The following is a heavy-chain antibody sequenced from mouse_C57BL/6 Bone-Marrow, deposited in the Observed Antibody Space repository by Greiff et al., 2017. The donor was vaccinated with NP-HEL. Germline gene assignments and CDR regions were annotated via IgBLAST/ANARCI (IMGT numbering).Heavy chain of an antibody. J-gene: IGHJ4*01. CDR3: ARRYYGTDY. CDR1: GFTFSDYG. Sequence: EVQVVESGGGLVKPGGSLKLSCAASGFTFSDYGMHWVRQAPEKGLEWVAYISSGSSTIYYAETVKGRFTISRDNAKNTLFLQMTSLRSEDTAMYYCARRYYGTDYWGQGTSVTVSS. CDR2: ISSGSSTI. V-gene: IGHV5-17*01.